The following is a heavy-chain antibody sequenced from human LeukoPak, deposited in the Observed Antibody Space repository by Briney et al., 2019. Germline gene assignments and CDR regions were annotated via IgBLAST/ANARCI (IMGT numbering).Heavy chain of an antibody. J-gene: IGHJ3*02. CDR2: INPNSGGT. CDR3: ARIAVAGTDAFDI. D-gene: IGHD6-19*01. CDR1: GYTFTGYY. Sequence: ASVKVSCKASGYTFTGYYMHWVRQAPGQGLEWMGWINPNSGGTNYAQKFQGWVTMTRDTSISTAYMELSRLRSDDTAVYYCARIAVAGTDAFDIWGQGTMVTVSS. V-gene: IGHV1-2*04.